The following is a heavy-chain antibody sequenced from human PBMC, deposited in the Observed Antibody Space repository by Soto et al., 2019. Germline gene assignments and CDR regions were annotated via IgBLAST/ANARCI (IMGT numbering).Heavy chain of an antibody. CDR3: ARGSGSVVYGMDV. CDR2: INPSTGST. D-gene: IGHD3-10*01. Sequence: ASVKVSCKSSGYSFTTYFVHWVRQAPGQGLEWMGRINPSTGSTTYPQKFQGRVTMTRDTSTSTVYMEVSSLTSEDTAVFYCARGSGSVVYGMDVWGQGTKGTASS. CDR1: GYSFTTYF. J-gene: IGHJ6*02. V-gene: IGHV1-46*01.